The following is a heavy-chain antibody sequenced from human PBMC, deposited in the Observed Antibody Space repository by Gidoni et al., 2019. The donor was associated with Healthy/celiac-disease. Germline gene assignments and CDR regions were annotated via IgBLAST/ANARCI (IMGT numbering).Heavy chain of an antibody. D-gene: IGHD3-22*01. CDR3: ARAGTYYYDSSGYWSEFDY. CDR1: GGTFSNYA. V-gene: IGHV1-69*01. CDR2: ILTIFGTA. J-gene: IGHJ4*02. Sequence: QVQLVQSGAEVKKPGSSVKVSCYASGGTFSNYAISWVRQAPGKGLEWMGGILTIFGTANYAQKFQGRVTITADESTSTAYMELSSLRSEDTAVYYCARAGTYYYDSSGYWSEFDYWGQGTLVTVSS.